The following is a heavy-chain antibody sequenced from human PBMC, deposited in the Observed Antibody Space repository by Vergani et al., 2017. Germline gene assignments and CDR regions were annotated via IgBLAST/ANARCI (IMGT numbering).Heavy chain of an antibody. CDR3: AKDQWQWLAYDAFDI. CDR2: ISYDGSNK. Sequence: QVQLVESGGGVVQPGRSLRLSCAASGFTFSSYGMHWVRQAPGKGLEWVAVISYDGSNKYYADSVKGRFTISRDNSKNTLYLQMNSLRAEDTAVYYCAKDQWQWLAYDAFDIWGQGTMVTVSS. J-gene: IGHJ3*02. V-gene: IGHV3-30*18. CDR1: GFTFSSYG. D-gene: IGHD6-19*01.